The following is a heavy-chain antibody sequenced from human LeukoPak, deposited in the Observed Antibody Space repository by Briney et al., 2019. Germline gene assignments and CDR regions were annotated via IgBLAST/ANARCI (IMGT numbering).Heavy chain of an antibody. CDR3: TRYNNDHFDY. CDR1: GFTFGGYG. V-gene: IGHV3-33*01. J-gene: IGHJ4*02. Sequence: QPGRSLRLSCAGSGFTFGGYGMHWFRQTPGKGLERVAVIAYDGSRAFYADSVKGRFTIPRDNSKNTMSVQMDDLRAEDTAVYYCTRYNNDHFDYWGQGTLVTVSS. CDR2: IAYDGSRA. D-gene: IGHD1-14*01.